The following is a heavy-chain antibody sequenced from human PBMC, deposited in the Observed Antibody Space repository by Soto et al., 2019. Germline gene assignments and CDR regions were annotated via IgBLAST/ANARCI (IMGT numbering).Heavy chain of an antibody. CDR1: GFTFSSYS. J-gene: IGHJ4*02. D-gene: IGHD1-26*01. Sequence: EVQLVESGGGLVQPGGSLRLSCAASGFTFSSYSMNWVRQAPGKGLEWVSYISSSSSTIYYADSVKGRFTISRDNAKNSLYLQMNSLRAEDTAVYYCASPGSGSSPRWGQGTLVTVSS. CDR3: ASPGSGSSPR. CDR2: ISSSSSTI. V-gene: IGHV3-48*01.